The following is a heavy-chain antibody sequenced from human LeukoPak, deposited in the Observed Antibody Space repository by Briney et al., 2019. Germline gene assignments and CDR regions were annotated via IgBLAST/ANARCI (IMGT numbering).Heavy chain of an antibody. CDR1: GFTFDDYA. V-gene: IGHV3-9*01. D-gene: IGHD6-19*01. CDR3: AKDIMVMYSSGGGMDV. Sequence: GRSLRLSCAASGFTFDDYAMHWVRQAPGKGLEWVSGISWNSGSIVYADSVKGRFTISRDNAKNSPYLQMNSLRAEDTALYYCAKDIMVMYSSGGGMDVWGQGTTVTVSS. CDR2: ISWNSGSI. J-gene: IGHJ6*02.